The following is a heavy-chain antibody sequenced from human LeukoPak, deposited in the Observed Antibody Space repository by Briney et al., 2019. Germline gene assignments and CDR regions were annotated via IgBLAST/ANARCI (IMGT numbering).Heavy chain of an antibody. CDR3: ARVWERYYYYGMDV. CDR2: INPNSGGT. Sequence: GASVKVSCKASGYTFTGYHMHWVRQAPGQGLEWMGWINPNSGGTNYAQKFQGRVTMTRDTSISTAYMELSRLRSDDTAVYYCARVWERYYYYGMDVWGQGTTVTVSS. V-gene: IGHV1-2*02. CDR1: GYTFTGYH. D-gene: IGHD1-26*01. J-gene: IGHJ6*02.